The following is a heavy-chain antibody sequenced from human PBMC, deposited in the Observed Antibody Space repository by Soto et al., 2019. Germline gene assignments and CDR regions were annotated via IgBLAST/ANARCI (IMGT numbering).Heavy chain of an antibody. CDR3: ARDHTGGGIRYFDPHLYYYGMDV. Sequence: GGSLRLSCAASGFTFSSYWMSWVRQAPGKGLEWVANIKQDGSEKYYVDSVKGRSTISRDNAKNSLYLQMNSLRAEDTAVYYCARDHTGGGIRYFDPHLYYYGMDVWGQGTTVTVSS. CDR2: IKQDGSEK. D-gene: IGHD3-9*01. V-gene: IGHV3-7*05. J-gene: IGHJ6*02. CDR1: GFTFSSYW.